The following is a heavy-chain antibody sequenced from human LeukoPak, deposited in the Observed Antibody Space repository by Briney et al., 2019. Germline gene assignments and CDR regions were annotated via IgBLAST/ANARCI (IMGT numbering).Heavy chain of an antibody. Sequence: GGSLRLSCAASGFTFSSYAMHWVRQAPGKGLEWVAVISYDGSNKYYADSVKGRFTISRDNSKNTLYLQMNSLRAEDTAVYYCARGAPRDGYNLADYWGQGTLVTVYS. V-gene: IGHV3-30*04. CDR2: ISYDGSNK. J-gene: IGHJ4*02. CDR1: GFTFSSYA. CDR3: ARGAPRDGYNLADY. D-gene: IGHD5-24*01.